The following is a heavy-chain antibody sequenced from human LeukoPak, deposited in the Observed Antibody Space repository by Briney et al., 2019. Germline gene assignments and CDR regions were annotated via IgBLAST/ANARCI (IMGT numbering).Heavy chain of an antibody. J-gene: IGHJ4*02. Sequence: PGGSLRLSCAASGFTFSTNGMHWVRQSPGKGLEWVAFVRGIGTAKYYADSVKGRFTISRDNSMNTLYLQMNSLRAEDTAVYYCAKGATASNLYYFDYWGQGTLVTVSS. CDR1: GFTFSTNG. CDR3: AKGATASNLYYFDY. CDR2: VRGIGTAK. D-gene: IGHD5-18*01. V-gene: IGHV3-30*02.